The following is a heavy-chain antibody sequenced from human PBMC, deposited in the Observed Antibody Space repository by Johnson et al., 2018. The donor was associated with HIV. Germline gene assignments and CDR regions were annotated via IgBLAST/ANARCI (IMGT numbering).Heavy chain of an antibody. CDR1: RFSFSSYW. V-gene: IGHV3-74*01. D-gene: IGHD4-17*01. CDR2: INSDGSST. J-gene: IGHJ3*02. Sequence: EQLVESGGGLVQPGGSLRLSCAASRFSFSSYWMHWVRQAPGKGLVWVSRINSDGSSTNYADSVKGRFTIPRDNAKHTLYLQMSSLRAGDTAVYYCARHYGWGDHWDAFDIWGQGTMVTVSS. CDR3: ARHYGWGDHWDAFDI.